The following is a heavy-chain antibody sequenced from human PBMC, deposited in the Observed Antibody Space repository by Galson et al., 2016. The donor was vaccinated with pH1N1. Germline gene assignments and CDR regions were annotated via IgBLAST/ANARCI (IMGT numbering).Heavy chain of an antibody. CDR2: INGRGTST. CDR1: GFAFNYFA. Sequence: SLRLSCAASGFAFNYFAMTWVRQAPGKGLVWVSSINGRGTSTYYPDSVKGRFTISRDNSRSTLYLQLSALTVDDTAVYYCAKEGRWYGGNWFDPWGQGTLVTVSS. D-gene: IGHD3-10*01. J-gene: IGHJ5*02. V-gene: IGHV3-23*01. CDR3: AKEGRWYGGNWFDP.